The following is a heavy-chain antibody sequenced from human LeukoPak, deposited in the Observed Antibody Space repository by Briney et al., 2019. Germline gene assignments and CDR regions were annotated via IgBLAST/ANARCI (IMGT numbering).Heavy chain of an antibody. J-gene: IGHJ4*02. D-gene: IGHD6-19*01. CDR3: ARGGGYSSGWYTVYYFDY. CDR1: GGSFSGYY. V-gene: IGHV4-34*01. Sequence: PSETLPLTCAVYGGSFSGYYWSWIRQPPGKGLEWIGEINHSGSTNYNPSLKSRVTISVDTSKNQFSLKLSSVTAADTAVYYCARGGGYSSGWYTVYYFDYWGQGTLVTVSS. CDR2: INHSGST.